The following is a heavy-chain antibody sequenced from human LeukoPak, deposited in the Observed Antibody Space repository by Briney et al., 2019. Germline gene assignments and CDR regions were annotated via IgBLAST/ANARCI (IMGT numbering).Heavy chain of an antibody. V-gene: IGHV4-39*07. CDR1: GGSISSSSYY. J-gene: IGHJ4*02. D-gene: IGHD3-10*01. Sequence: PSETLSLTCTVSGGSISSSSYYWAWIRQPPGKGLEWIGSIYYSGNTYYKSSLKSRVTIAVDTSKNQFSLKLNSVTAADTAVYYCARGRSRYDYYGSGSYQNWGQGTLVTVSS. CDR3: ARGRSRYDYYGSGSYQN. CDR2: IYYSGNT.